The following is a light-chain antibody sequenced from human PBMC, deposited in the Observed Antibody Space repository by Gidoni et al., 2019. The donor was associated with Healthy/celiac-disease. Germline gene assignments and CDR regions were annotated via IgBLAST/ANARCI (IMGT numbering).Light chain of an antibody. CDR2: DAS. CDR3: QQREGT. V-gene: IGKV3-11*01. CDR1: QSVSSY. J-gene: IGKJ3*01. Sequence: EILLTQSPATLSLSPGERATLSCRASQSVSSYLAWYQQKPGQAPRLHIYDASNRAAGIPARFSGSGSGTDFTLTISRLEAEDFAVYYCQQREGTFGPGTKVEIK.